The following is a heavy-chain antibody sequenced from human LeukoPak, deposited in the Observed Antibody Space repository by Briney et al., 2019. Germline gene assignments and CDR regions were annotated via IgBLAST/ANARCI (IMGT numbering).Heavy chain of an antibody. Sequence: SETLSLTCTVSGASISTSRHFWGWIRQPPGKGLEWIGSIDNSGTTYYNPSFKSRLTISVDTSKTQFSLNLKSVTAADTAVYYCARQGIELLPYYYYYMDVWGKGTTVTVSS. CDR2: IDNSGTT. CDR3: ARQGIELLPYYYYYMDV. V-gene: IGHV4-39*01. D-gene: IGHD3-22*01. CDR1: GASISTSRHF. J-gene: IGHJ6*03.